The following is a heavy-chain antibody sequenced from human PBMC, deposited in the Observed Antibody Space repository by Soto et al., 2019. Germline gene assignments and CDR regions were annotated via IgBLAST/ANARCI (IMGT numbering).Heavy chain of an antibody. CDR3: ARDAGVAGELYY. V-gene: IGHV1-18*01. J-gene: IGHJ4*02. D-gene: IGHD3-16*01. CDR2: ISAYNGNT. Sequence: QVQLVQSGAEVKKPGASVKVSCKASGYTFTSYGISWVRQAPGQGLEWMGWISAYNGNTNYAQKLKGXVXXXTXPSTSTAYMELRSLRSDDTAVYYCARDAGVAGELYYWGQGTLVTVSS. CDR1: GYTFTSYG.